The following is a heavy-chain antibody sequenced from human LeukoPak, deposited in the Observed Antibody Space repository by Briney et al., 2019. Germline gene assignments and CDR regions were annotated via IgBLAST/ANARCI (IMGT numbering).Heavy chain of an antibody. V-gene: IGHV3-21*01. J-gene: IGHJ3*02. Sequence: PGGSLRLSCAASGFTFSTYDMNWVRQAPGKGLEWVSSISTTSRYIYYADSVRGRFTISRDNARNSLYLQINSLRAEDTALYYCARMHCTGGGRCSIRMGASHIWGQGTMVTVSS. D-gene: IGHD2-8*02. CDR1: GFTFSTYD. CDR3: ARMHCTGGGRCSIRMGASHI. CDR2: ISTTSRYI.